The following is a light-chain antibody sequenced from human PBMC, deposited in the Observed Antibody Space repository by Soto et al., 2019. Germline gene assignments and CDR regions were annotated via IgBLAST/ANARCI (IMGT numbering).Light chain of an antibody. Sequence: DVQMTQYPSSPSASEGDRVTITCRASHSVSIYLNWYQQKPGKAPNLLISAASSLQNGVPSRFRGSGSGTDFTLTISGLQPEDFATYYCQQSYSTPPWTFGQGTMVDI. CDR3: QQSYSTPPWT. V-gene: IGKV1-39*01. CDR1: HSVSIY. J-gene: IGKJ1*01. CDR2: AAS.